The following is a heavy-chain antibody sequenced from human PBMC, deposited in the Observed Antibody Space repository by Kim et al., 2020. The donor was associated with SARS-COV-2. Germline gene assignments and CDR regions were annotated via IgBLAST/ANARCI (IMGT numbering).Heavy chain of an antibody. D-gene: IGHD3-3*02. CDR3: TRIPPTPLAFWDAFDI. CDR2: IRSRANNYAT. Sequence: GGSLRLSCAASGFTFSGSPLHWVRQASGKGLEWVGRIRSRANNYATGYAASVKGRFTIARDDSKNTAYLEMRGLKTEDTSLYYCTRIPPTPLAFWDAFDIWGQGTMVTVSS. J-gene: IGHJ3*02. V-gene: IGHV3-73*01. CDR1: GFTFSGSP.